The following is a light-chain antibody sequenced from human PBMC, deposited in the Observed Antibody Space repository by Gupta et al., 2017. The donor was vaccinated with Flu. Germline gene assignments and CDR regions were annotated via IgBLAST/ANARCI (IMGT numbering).Light chain of an antibody. CDR1: SRSVSNSNY. Sequence: KLTCCLKSRSVSNSNYPRWYQQTPSQTPRTLIYKADTRPSGVTHRFSGYILGNKAALTITGAQADDESDYYCVLYIGRGISGFGGGTKLNVL. V-gene: IGLV8-61*01. J-gene: IGLJ3*02. CDR2: KAD. CDR3: VLYIGRGISG.